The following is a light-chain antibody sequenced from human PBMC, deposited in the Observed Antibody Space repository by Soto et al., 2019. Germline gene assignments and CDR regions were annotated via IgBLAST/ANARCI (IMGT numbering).Light chain of an antibody. CDR1: SSSNIESNT. CDR2: EVS. Sequence: QSVLTQPPSASGTPGQRVTISCSGSSSNIESNTVTWYQHHPGKAPKLIIYEVSNRPSGVSNRFSGSKSGSTASLTISGLQAEDEADYHCTSYTRDTALVFGTGTKVTVL. J-gene: IGLJ1*01. CDR3: TSYTRDTALV. V-gene: IGLV2-14*01.